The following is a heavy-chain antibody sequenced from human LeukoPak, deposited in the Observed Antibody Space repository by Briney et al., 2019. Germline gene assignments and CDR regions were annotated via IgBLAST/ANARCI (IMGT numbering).Heavy chain of an antibody. D-gene: IGHD3-3*01. CDR2: INTNTGNP. CDR3: ARDQLGDLLRFLEWAPYYYMDV. J-gene: IGHJ6*03. Sequence: ASVKVSCKASGGTFSSYAISWVRQAPGQGLEWMGWINTNTGNPTYAQGFTGRFVFSLDTSVSTAYLQISSLKAEDTAVYYCARDQLGDLLRFLEWAPYYYMDVWGKGTTVTVSS. V-gene: IGHV7-4-1*02. CDR1: GGTFSSYA.